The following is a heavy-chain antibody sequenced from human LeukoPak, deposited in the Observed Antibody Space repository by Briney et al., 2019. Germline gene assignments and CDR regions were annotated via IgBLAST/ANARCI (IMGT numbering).Heavy chain of an antibody. CDR1: GGSISSGSYY. V-gene: IGHV4-61*02. CDR3: ATDLDYYDSSGYYYEENY. J-gene: IGHJ4*02. D-gene: IGHD3-22*01. CDR2: IHTSGST. Sequence: SETLSLTCTVSGGSISSGSYYWSWIRQPAGKGLEWIGRIHTSGSTNYNPSLKSRVTISVDTSKNQFSLKLSSVTAADTAVYYCATDLDYYDSSGYYYEENYWGQGTLVTVSS.